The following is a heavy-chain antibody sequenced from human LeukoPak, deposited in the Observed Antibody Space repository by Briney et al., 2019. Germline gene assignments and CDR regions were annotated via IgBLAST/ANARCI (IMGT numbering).Heavy chain of an antibody. D-gene: IGHD3-22*01. CDR1: GYTFTNYG. J-gene: IGHJ5*02. V-gene: IGHV1-18*01. Sequence: ASVKVSCKASGYTFTNYGISWVRQAPGQGLEWMGWISAYNNNTIYAQNLQGRLTMTTDTSTSTAYMELRSLRSDDTAMYYCAREGHDTSGYYYPNWFDPWGQGTLVAVSS. CDR3: AREGHDTSGYYYPNWFDP. CDR2: ISAYNNNT.